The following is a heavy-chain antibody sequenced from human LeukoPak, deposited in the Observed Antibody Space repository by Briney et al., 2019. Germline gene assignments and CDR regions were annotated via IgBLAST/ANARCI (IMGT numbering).Heavy chain of an antibody. J-gene: IGHJ4*02. CDR3: ARLPMRYDSSGYYFDY. D-gene: IGHD3-22*01. CDR2: ISGSGGST. CDR1: GFTFSSYA. V-gene: IGHV3-23*01. Sequence: GGSLRLSCAASGFTFSSYAMSWVRQAPGKGLEWVSAISGSGGSTYYADSVKGRFTISRDNSKNTLYLQMNSLRAEDTAVYYCARLPMRYDSSGYYFDYWGQGTLVTVSS.